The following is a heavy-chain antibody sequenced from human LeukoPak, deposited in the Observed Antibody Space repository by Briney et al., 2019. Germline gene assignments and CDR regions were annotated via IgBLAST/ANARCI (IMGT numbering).Heavy chain of an antibody. CDR1: GFTFSSYA. CDR2: ISGSVGST. D-gene: IGHD3-16*01. CDR3: AKVAAVMITFGDSYYSDY. V-gene: IGHV3-23*01. Sequence: GSLRLSCAASGFTFSSYAISWVRQAPGKGLEWVSAISGSVGSTYYADSVKGLFTISRDNSKNTLYLQMNSLRAEDTAVYYCAKVAAVMITFGDSYYSDYWGQGTLVTVSS. J-gene: IGHJ4*02.